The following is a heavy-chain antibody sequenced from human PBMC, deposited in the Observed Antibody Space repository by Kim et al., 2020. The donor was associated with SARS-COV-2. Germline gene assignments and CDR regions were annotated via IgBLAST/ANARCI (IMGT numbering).Heavy chain of an antibody. CDR1: GYTLTELS. J-gene: IGHJ4*02. Sequence: ASVKVSCKVSGYTLTELSMHWVRQAPGKGLEWMGGFDPEDGETIYAQKFQGRVTMTEDTSTDTAYMELSSLRSEDTAVYYCATGIMITFGGVIGPFDYWGQGTLVTVSS. V-gene: IGHV1-24*01. CDR3: ATGIMITFGGVIGPFDY. D-gene: IGHD3-16*02. CDR2: FDPEDGET.